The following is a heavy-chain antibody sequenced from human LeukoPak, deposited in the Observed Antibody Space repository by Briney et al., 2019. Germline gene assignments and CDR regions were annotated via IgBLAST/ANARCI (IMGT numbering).Heavy chain of an antibody. D-gene: IGHD3-16*01. V-gene: IGHV4-61*02. CDR2: IYTSEST. CDR3: ARGLGSAGADDY. Sequence: SETLSLTCTVSGGSISSSNYYWSWIRQPAGKGLEWIGRIYTSESTNYNPSLKSRVTISVDTSKNQFSLKLSSVTAADTAVYYCARGLGSAGADDYWGQGTLVTVSS. J-gene: IGHJ4*02. CDR1: GGSISSSNYY.